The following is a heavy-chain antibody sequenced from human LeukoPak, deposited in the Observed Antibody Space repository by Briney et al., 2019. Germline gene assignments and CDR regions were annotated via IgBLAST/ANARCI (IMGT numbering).Heavy chain of an antibody. CDR3: ARASTTVPNLLDH. J-gene: IGHJ4*02. D-gene: IGHD4-17*01. CDR2: IKGDGSST. Sequence: GRSLRLSCAASGFTFSTYWMHWVRQAPGKGLVWVARIKGDGSSTIYADSVKGRFTISRDNSKNTLYLQTSSLRAEDTAVYYCARASTTVPNLLDHWGRGTLVTVSS. V-gene: IGHV3-74*01. CDR1: GFTFSTYW.